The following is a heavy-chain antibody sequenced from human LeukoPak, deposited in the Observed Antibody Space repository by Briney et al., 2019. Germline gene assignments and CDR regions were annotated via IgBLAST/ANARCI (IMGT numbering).Heavy chain of an antibody. CDR1: GGSISSSSYY. V-gene: IGHV4-39*01. CDR2: IYYSGST. CDR3: AAQVPRSPPRY. J-gene: IGHJ4*02. Sequence: SETLSLTCTVSGGSISSSSYYWGWIRQPPGKGLEWIGSIYYSGSTYYNPSLKSRVTISVDTSKNQFSLKLSSVTAADTAVYYCAAQVPRSPPRYWGQGTLVTVSS.